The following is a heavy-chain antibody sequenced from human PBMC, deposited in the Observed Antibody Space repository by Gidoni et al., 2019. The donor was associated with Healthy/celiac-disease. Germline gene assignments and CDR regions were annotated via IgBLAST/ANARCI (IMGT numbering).Heavy chain of an antibody. V-gene: IGHV4-61*01. J-gene: IGHJ4*02. CDR2: IYYSGST. D-gene: IGHD5-18*01. CDR3: ARGDWSYGIDY. Sequence: QVQLQESGPGLVKPSETLSLTCTVSGGSVSSGSYYWSWIRQPPGKGLEWIGYIYYSGSTNYNPSLKSRVTISVDTSKNQFSLKLSSVTAADTAVYYCARGDWSYGIDYWGQGTLVTVSS. CDR1: GGSVSSGSYY.